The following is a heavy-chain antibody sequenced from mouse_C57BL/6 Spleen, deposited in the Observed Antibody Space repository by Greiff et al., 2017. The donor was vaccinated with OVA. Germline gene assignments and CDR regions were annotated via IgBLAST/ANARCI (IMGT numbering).Heavy chain of an antibody. CDR2: ISSGSSTI. J-gene: IGHJ4*01. CDR1: GFTFSDYG. Sequence: EVQGVESGGGLVKPGGSLKLSCAASGFTFSDYGMHWVRQAPEKGLEWVAYISSGSSTIYYADTVKGRFTISRDNAKNTLFLQMTSLRSEDTAMYYCATHYYGSSSYAMDYWGQGTSVTVSS. D-gene: IGHD1-1*01. CDR3: ATHYYGSSSYAMDY. V-gene: IGHV5-17*01.